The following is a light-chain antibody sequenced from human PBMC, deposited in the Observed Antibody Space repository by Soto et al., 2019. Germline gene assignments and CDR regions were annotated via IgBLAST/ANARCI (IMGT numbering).Light chain of an antibody. V-gene: IGLV2-23*01. CDR1: TSDVGGYNL. Sequence: QSALTQPASVSGSPGQSITISCSETTSDVGGYNLVSWYQQHTAKAPKLLIYEGTQRPSGVSSRFSGSKSGNTASPTISGLQAEDEADYYCCSYASTSSYVFGTGTKLTVL. J-gene: IGLJ1*01. CDR2: EGT. CDR3: CSYASTSSYV.